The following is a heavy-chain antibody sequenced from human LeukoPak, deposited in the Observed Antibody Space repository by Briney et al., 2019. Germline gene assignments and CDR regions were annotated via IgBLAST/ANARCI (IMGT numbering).Heavy chain of an antibody. Sequence: LQTLSLTCTVSGGSISSGGYYWSCIRQQPGKGLEWIGYIYYSGSTYYNPSLKCRLTTSVDTSKNQFSLKLTSVTAADTAVYYCARVGSARGWYFDRWGRGRLVSVSS. CDR2: IYYSGST. V-gene: IGHV4-31*03. D-gene: IGHD2-15*01. CDR1: GGSISSGGYY. CDR3: ARVGSARGWYFDR. J-gene: IGHJ2*01.